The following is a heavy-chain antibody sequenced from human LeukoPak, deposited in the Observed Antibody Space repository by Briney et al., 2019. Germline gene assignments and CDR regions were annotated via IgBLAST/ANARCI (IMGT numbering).Heavy chain of an antibody. CDR2: INPSGGST. CDR1: GYTFTSYY. CDR3: ARDSEGDSSSWDFDY. V-gene: IGHV1-46*01. Sequence: GASVKVSCKASGYTFTSYYMHWVRQAPGQGLEWMGIINPSGGSTSYAQKFQGRVTMTRDTSTSTVYMELSSLRSEDTAVYYCARDSEGDSSSWDFDYWGQGTLVTVSS. J-gene: IGHJ4*02. D-gene: IGHD6-6*01.